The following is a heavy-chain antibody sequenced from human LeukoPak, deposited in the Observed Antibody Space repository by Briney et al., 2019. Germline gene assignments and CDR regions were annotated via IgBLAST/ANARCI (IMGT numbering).Heavy chain of an antibody. Sequence: PGGSLRLSCAASGFTLSSYEMNWVRQAPGKGLEWVSYISSSGSTIYYADSVKGRFTISRDNAKNSLYLQMNSLRAEDTAVYYCVRGGPVLLWFGERIYYWGQGTLVTVSS. V-gene: IGHV3-48*03. CDR1: GFTLSSYE. J-gene: IGHJ4*02. CDR2: ISSSGSTI. CDR3: VRGGPVLLWFGERIYY. D-gene: IGHD3-10*01.